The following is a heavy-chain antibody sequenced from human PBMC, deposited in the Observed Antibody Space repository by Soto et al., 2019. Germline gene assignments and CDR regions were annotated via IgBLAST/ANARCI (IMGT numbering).Heavy chain of an antibody. Sequence: QVHLVQSGAEVKKPGASVNVSCKASGYTFTNFGLNWVRQAPGQGLEWMAWISPYNGKTDYAQKVQGRVTVTTDTSTATAYMEMSSLTSDDTAVYYCASQPGVVGTADLYGMDVWGQGTTVTVSS. CDR3: ASQPGVVGTADLYGMDV. CDR1: GYTFTNFG. CDR2: ISPYNGKT. V-gene: IGHV1-18*01. D-gene: IGHD2-21*02. J-gene: IGHJ6*02.